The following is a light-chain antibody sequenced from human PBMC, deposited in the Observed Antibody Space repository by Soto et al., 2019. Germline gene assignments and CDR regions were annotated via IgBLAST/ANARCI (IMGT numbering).Light chain of an antibody. CDR1: QSISRW. J-gene: IGKJ1*01. Sequence: DIQMTQSPSTLAPSVGDRVAITGGATQSISRWFAWYQQKPGKAPKLLIYDASSLESGVPSRFSGSGSGTEFTLTISSLQPDDFATYFCQQYNSYPWTFGQGTKV. CDR2: DAS. V-gene: IGKV1-5*01. CDR3: QQYNSYPWT.